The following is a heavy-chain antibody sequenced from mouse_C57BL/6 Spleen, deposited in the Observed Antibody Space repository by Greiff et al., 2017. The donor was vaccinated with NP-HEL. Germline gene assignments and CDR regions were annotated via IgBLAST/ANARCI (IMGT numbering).Heavy chain of an antibody. Sequence: EVHLVESGPGLVKPSQSLSLSCSVTGYSITSGYYWNWIRQFPGNKLEWMGNISYDGSNNYNPSLKNRISITRDTSKNKYFLKLNSVTTEDTATYYCRRGDYVEGAMDYWGQGTSVTVSS. J-gene: IGHJ4*01. CDR2: ISYDGSN. D-gene: IGHD2-4*01. CDR1: GYSITSGYY. CDR3: RRGDYVEGAMDY. V-gene: IGHV3-6*01.